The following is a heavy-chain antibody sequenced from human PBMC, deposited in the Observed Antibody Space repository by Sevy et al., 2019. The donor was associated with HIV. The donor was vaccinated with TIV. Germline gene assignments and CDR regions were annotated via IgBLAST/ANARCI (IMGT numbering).Heavy chain of an antibody. V-gene: IGHV3-15*01. Sequence: GGSLRLSCAASGLTVSNAWMNWVRQAPGKGLEWVGRIKSKSDGGTRDFAAPVKGRVSISRDASRNTVSLEISSLKIEDTGMYYCAAGLGKSDFDSWGQRTLVTVSS. D-gene: IGHD3-9*01. CDR3: AAGLGKSDFDS. CDR1: GLTVSNAW. J-gene: IGHJ5*01. CDR2: IKSKSDGGTR.